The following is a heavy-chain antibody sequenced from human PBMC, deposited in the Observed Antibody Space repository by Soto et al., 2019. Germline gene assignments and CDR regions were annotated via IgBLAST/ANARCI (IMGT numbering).Heavy chain of an antibody. Sequence: GGSLRLSCAASGFTFSSYGMHWVRQAPGKGLEWVAVIWYDGSNKYYADSVKGRFTISRDNSKNTLYLQMNSLRAEDTAVYYCARDFRYCSGGSCYSDYYYYGMDVWGQGTTVTVSS. CDR1: GFTFSSYG. CDR2: IWYDGSNK. D-gene: IGHD2-15*01. J-gene: IGHJ6*02. CDR3: ARDFRYCSGGSCYSDYYYYGMDV. V-gene: IGHV3-33*01.